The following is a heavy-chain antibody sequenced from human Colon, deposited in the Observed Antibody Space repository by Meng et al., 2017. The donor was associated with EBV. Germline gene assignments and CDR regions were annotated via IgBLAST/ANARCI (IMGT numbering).Heavy chain of an antibody. CDR1: GDSVATGRYY. J-gene: IGHJ5*02. D-gene: IGHD3-10*01. V-gene: IGHV4-61*01. CDR2: IYYIGGT. Sequence: QVQPQGSGPGLVQPSEPLSLPCSVSGDSVATGRYYWSWIRQPPGKGLEWIAYIYYIGGTNYNPSLKSRLTISLDTSKNQFSLSLRSVTAADTAVYYCARVSGRSFDPWGQGTLVTVSS. CDR3: ARVSGRSFDP.